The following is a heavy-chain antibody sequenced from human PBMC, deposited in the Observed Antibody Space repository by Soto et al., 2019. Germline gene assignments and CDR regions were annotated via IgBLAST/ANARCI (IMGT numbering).Heavy chain of an antibody. CDR3: EKERSYSSSWFYFDY. CDR1: GFTFSSYA. V-gene: IGHV3-23*01. J-gene: IGHJ4*02. Sequence: GGSLRLSCAASGFTFSSYAMSWVRQAPGKGLEWVSAISGSGGSTYYADSVKGRFTISRDNSKNTLYLQMNSLRAEDTAVYYCEKERSYSSSWFYFDYWGQGTLVTVSS. CDR2: ISGSGGST. D-gene: IGHD6-13*01.